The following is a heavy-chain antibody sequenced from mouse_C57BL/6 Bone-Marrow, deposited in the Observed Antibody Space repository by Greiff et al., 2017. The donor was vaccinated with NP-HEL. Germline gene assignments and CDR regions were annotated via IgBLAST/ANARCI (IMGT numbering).Heavy chain of an antibody. V-gene: IGHV5-4*01. D-gene: IGHD2-4*01. CDR1: GFTFSSYA. CDR3: AREDYVYAMDY. Sequence: EVMLVESGGGLVKPGGSLKLSCAASGFTFSSYAMSWVRQTPEKRLEWVATISDGGSYTYYPDNVKGRFTISRDNAKNNLYLQMSHLKSEDTAMYYCAREDYVYAMDYWGQGTSVTVSS. J-gene: IGHJ4*01. CDR2: ISDGGSYT.